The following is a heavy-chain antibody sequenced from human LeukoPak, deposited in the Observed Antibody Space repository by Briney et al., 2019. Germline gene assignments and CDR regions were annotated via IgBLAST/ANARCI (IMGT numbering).Heavy chain of an antibody. D-gene: IGHD2-21*01. J-gene: IGHJ1*01. CDR2: INPKSGAT. CDR1: GYTFTDYY. Sequence: GASVEVSCKTSGYTFTDYYIHWVRQAPGQGLEWMGWINPKSGATNSAQNFQARVTLTRDTSISTAYMELKRLRSDDTAVYHCVRERNCVTDNWGQGTQVTVSS. V-gene: IGHV1-2*02. CDR3: VRERNCVTDN.